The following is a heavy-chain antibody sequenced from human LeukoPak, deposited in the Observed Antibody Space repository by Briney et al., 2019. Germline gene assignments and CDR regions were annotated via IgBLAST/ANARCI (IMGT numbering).Heavy chain of an antibody. CDR3: AKDPAYSSSWYFFDY. V-gene: IGHV3-30*02. CDR2: IRYDGSNK. J-gene: IGHJ4*02. Sequence: AETLTLSCAASGFTFSTYGMHWVRQAPRRELEWGAFIRYDGSNKYYAESVKGRFTISRDNSKNTLSLQMNSLRAEDTAVYYCAKDPAYSSSWYFFDYWGQGTLVTVSS. CDR1: GFTFSTYG. D-gene: IGHD6-13*01.